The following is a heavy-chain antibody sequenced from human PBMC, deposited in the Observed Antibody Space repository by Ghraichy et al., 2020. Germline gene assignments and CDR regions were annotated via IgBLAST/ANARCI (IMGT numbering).Heavy chain of an antibody. D-gene: IGHD3-10*01. CDR3: ARAPYYYGSGSYVGAFDI. CDR2: IYYSGST. Sequence: SQTLSLTCTVSGGSIRSSSYYWGWIRQPPGKGLEWIGSIYYSGSTYYNPSLKSRVTISVDTSKNQCSLKLSSVTAADTAVYYCARAPYYYGSGSYVGAFDIWGQGTMVTVSS. J-gene: IGHJ3*02. CDR1: GGSIRSSSYY. V-gene: IGHV4-39*01.